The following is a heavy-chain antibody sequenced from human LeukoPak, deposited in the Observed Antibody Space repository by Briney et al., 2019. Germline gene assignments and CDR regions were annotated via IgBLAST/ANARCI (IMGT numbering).Heavy chain of an antibody. V-gene: IGHV3-66*04. D-gene: IGHD1-26*01. CDR3: ASQPSGSYYDAYDY. CDR2: IYSGGST. CDR1: GFNLNSYW. J-gene: IGHJ4*02. Sequence: PGGSLRLSCAASGFNLNSYWISWVRQAPGKGLEWVSVIYSGGSTYYAESVKGRFTISRDNSKNTLFLQMNSLRAEDTAVYYCASQPSGSYYDAYDYWGQGTLVTVSS.